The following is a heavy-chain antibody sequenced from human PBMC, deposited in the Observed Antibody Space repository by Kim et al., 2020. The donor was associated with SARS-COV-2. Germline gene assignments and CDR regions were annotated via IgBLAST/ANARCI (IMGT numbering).Heavy chain of an antibody. Sequence: GGSLRLSCAASGFTFNTYGIHWVRQAPGKGLVWVAVISNDGSNTYYADSVKGRFTISRDNSKNTLYLQMNSLRIEDTAVYYCARSFSGSNIGYDYWGQGTLVTVSS. CDR1: GFTFNTYG. D-gene: IGHD1-26*01. V-gene: IGHV3-30*03. CDR3: ARSFSGSNIGYDY. J-gene: IGHJ4*02. CDR2: ISNDGSNT.